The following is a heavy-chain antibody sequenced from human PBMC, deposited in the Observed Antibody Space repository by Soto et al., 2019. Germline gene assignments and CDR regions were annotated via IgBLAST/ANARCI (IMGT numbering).Heavy chain of an antibody. CDR1: GFTFSSYG. CDR2: ISASSGST. J-gene: IGHJ4*02. D-gene: IGHD1-1*01. Sequence: LRLSCAASGFTFSSYGMSWVRQAPGKGLEWVAGISASSGSTYYADSVKGRFTISRDNSKDTLFLQINSLRAEDTAIYYCAKGWYWNDQIDYWGQGTLVTVSS. CDR3: AKGWYWNDQIDY. V-gene: IGHV3-23*01.